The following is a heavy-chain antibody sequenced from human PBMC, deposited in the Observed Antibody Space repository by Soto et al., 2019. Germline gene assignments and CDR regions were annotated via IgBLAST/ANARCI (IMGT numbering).Heavy chain of an antibody. CDR2: IYYGGIT. J-gene: IGHJ4*02. D-gene: IGHD3-16*01. V-gene: IGHV4-30-4*01. Sequence: QVQLQESGPGLLKPSQTLSLSCTVSGGSVNSGDYYWSWIRQPPGKGLEWIGYIYYGGITSSNPTLKSRVTISIAASKNQFSLTLDSVTAADTGVYYCASQYVCYEYYFDSWGQGTLVTVSS. CDR3: ASQYVCYEYYFDS. CDR1: GGSVNSGDYY.